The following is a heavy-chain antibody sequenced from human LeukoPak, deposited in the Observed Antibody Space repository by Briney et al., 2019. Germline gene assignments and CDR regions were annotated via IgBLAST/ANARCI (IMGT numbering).Heavy chain of an antibody. V-gene: IGHV1-69*04. CDR2: IIPILGIA. CDR1: GGTFSSYA. D-gene: IGHD3-16*01. CDR3: ARADQDPVYGYVLEDGMDV. J-gene: IGHJ6*02. Sequence: SVKVSCKTSGGTFSSYAISWVRQAPGQGLEWIGRIIPILGIANYAQKFQGRVTITADKSTSTAYMELSSLRSEDTAVYYCARADQDPVYGYVLEDGMDVWGQGTTVTVSS.